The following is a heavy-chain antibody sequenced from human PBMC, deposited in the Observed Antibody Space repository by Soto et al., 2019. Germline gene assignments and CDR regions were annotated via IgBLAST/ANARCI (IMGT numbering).Heavy chain of an antibody. V-gene: IGHV4-59*01. CDR3: ARETQDYHRVHYHYYGMDV. CDR1: GGSISSYY. CDR2: MSYTGRT. J-gene: IGHJ6*02. Sequence: SETLSLTCTVSGGSISSYYWSWLRQPPGKGLEWIGYMSYTGRTDYNPSLKSRVTISEDTSKNQFFLKLSSVTAADTAVYYCARETQDYHRVHYHYYGMDVWGQGTAVTVSS. D-gene: IGHD3-22*01.